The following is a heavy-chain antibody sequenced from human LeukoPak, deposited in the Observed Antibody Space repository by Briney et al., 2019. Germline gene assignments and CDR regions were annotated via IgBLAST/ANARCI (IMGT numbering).Heavy chain of an antibody. CDR1: GFTFSHYG. Sequence: RPGGSLRLSCAASGFTFSHYGMNWVRQAPGKGREWVSYITSDSSPMFYADSVKGRFTISRDNDKNSVSLQMNSLRAEDTAVYYCARGRPVDYWGQGTLVTVSS. V-gene: IGHV3-48*01. CDR3: ARGRPVDY. CDR2: ITSDSSPM. D-gene: IGHD6-6*01. J-gene: IGHJ4*02.